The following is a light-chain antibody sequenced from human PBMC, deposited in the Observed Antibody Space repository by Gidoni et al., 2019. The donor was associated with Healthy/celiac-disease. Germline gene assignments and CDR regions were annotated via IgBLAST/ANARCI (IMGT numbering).Light chain of an antibody. J-gene: IGLJ3*02. CDR2: EVS. CDR3: CSYAGSSTFEGV. V-gene: IGLV2-23*02. Sequence: QSALTQPASVSGSPGQSITISCTGTSSDVGSYNLVSWYQQRPGKAPKLMIYEVSKRPSGVSNRFSGSKSGNTASLTISGLQAEDEADYYCCSYAGSSTFEGVFGGGTKLTVL. CDR1: SSDVGSYNL.